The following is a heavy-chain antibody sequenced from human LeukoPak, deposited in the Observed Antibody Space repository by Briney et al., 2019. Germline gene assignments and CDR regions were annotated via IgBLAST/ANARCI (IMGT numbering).Heavy chain of an antibody. CDR1: GGSFSGYY. Sequence: SETLSLTCAVYGGSFSGYYWSWIRQPPGKGLEWIGEINHSGSTNYNPSLKSRVTISVDTSKNQFSLKLSSVTAADTAVYYCARGRPSSGRRGGVDYWGQGTLVTVSS. CDR3: ARGRPSSGRRGGVDY. J-gene: IGHJ4*02. D-gene: IGHD6-19*01. V-gene: IGHV4-34*01. CDR2: INHSGST.